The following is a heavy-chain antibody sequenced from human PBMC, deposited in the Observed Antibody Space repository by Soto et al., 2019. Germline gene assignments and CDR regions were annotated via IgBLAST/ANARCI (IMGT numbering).Heavy chain of an antibody. J-gene: IGHJ4*02. CDR2: IRSKANSYAT. CDR1: GFTFSGSA. Sequence: GGSPRLSCAASGFTFSGSAMHWVRQASGKGLEWVGRIRSKANSYATAYAASVKGRFTISRDDSKNTAYLQMNSLKTEDTAVYYCTRPGGGGYSNDYWGQGTLVTVSS. CDR3: TRPGGGGYSNDY. V-gene: IGHV3-73*01. D-gene: IGHD5-18*01.